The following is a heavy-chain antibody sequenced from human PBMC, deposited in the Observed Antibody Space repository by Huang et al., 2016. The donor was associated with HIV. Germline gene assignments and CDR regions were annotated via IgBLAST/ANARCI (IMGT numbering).Heavy chain of an antibody. D-gene: IGHD2-21*02. Sequence: QVQLVESGGGVVQPGRSLRLSCAASGFTFRSFGMNWVRQAPGKGREWVAVISYDGSNKYYVDSVKGRFTISRDNSRNTLYLQMNSLRVEDTAVYYCAKEIEVLTGYDYHGMDVWGQGTTVTVSS. CDR1: GFTFRSFG. V-gene: IGHV3-30*18. J-gene: IGHJ6*02. CDR3: AKEIEVLTGYDYHGMDV. CDR2: ISYDGSNK.